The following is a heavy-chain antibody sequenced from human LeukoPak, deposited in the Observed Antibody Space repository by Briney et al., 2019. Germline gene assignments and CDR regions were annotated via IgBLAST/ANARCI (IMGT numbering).Heavy chain of an antibody. CDR2: ISGSGGST. CDR1: GFTFSSYW. CDR3: ARPYYYDSSGYPY. D-gene: IGHD3-22*01. Sequence: GGSLRLSCAASGFTFSSYWMTWVRQAPGKGLEWVSAISGSGGSTYYADSVKGRFTISRDNSKNTLYLRMNSLRAEDTAVYYCARPYYYDSSGYPYWGQGTLVTVSS. J-gene: IGHJ4*02. V-gene: IGHV3-23*01.